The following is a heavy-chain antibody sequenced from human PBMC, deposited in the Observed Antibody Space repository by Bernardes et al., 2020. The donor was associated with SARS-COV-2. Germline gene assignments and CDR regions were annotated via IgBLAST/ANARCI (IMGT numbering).Heavy chain of an antibody. CDR2: ISFHTGQT. V-gene: IGHV1-18*04. Sequence: ASVKVSCKASGDTFNGYGFSWVRQAPGQGLEWMGWISFHTGQTDYALRFQGRVTMTTDTATRTAFMELRSLRSDDTAMYYCATMIRAIDNWGQGTLVTVSS. J-gene: IGHJ4*02. D-gene: IGHD3-10*01. CDR3: ATMIRAIDN. CDR1: GDTFNGYG.